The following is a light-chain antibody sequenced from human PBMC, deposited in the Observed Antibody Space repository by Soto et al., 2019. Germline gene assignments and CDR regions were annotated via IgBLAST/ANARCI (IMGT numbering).Light chain of an antibody. CDR3: CSYAGSNNLLV. V-gene: IGLV2-8*01. J-gene: IGLJ2*01. CDR2: EVS. CDR1: SSDIGNYNY. Sequence: QSVLTQPPSASGSPGQSVTISCTGTSSDIGNYNYVSWYQHHPGKAPKLIIYEVSKRPSGVPDRFSGSKSDNTASLTVTGLQSEDEADYFCCSYAGSNNLLVFGGGTKVTVL.